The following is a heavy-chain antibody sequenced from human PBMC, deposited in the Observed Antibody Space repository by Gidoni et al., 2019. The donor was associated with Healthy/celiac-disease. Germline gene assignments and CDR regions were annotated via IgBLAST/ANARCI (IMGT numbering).Heavy chain of an antibody. CDR2: ISSSSSYI. CDR1: GFPFSSYS. D-gene: IGHD3-3*01. Sequence: EVQLVESGGGLVKPGGSLRLSCAASGFPFSSYSMNWVRQAPGKGLEWVSSISSSSSYIYSADSVKGRFTISRDNAKNSLYLQMNSLRAEDTAVYYCARECHYDFWSGYPYYYYYYGMDVWGQGTTVTVSS. V-gene: IGHV3-21*01. J-gene: IGHJ6*02. CDR3: ARECHYDFWSGYPYYYYYYGMDV.